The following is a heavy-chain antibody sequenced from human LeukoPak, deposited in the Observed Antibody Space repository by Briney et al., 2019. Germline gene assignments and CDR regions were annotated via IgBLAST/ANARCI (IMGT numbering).Heavy chain of an antibody. J-gene: IGHJ4*02. D-gene: IGHD3-10*01. Sequence: PSETLSLTCAVYGGSFSGYYWSWIRQPPGKGLEWIGEINHSGSTNYNPFLKSRVTISVDTSKNQFSLKLSSVTAADTAVYYCARGRITMVRGVRTFDYWGQGTLVTVSS. CDR3: ARGRITMVRGVRTFDY. V-gene: IGHV4-34*01. CDR2: INHSGST. CDR1: GGSFSGYY.